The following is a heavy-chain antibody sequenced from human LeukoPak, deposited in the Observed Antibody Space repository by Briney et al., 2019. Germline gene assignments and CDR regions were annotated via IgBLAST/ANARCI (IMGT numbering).Heavy chain of an antibody. Sequence: GASVKVSCKVSGYTLRELSMHWVRQAPAKGLQWMGVFDPEDGESIIAQKFQGRLTMTEDTSTDTAYMEPSSLTSEDTAMYYCATGHCNTSSCYYYYMDVWGKGTTVTVSS. D-gene: IGHD2/OR15-2a*01. CDR3: ATGHCNTSSCYYYYMDV. CDR1: GYTLRELS. CDR2: FDPEDGES. V-gene: IGHV1-24*01. J-gene: IGHJ6*03.